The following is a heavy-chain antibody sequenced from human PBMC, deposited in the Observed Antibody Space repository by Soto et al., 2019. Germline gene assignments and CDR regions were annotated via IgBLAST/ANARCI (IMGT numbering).Heavy chain of an antibody. CDR1: KFTFTNYW. CDR3: ARVATGSYDWFDP. V-gene: IGHV3-74*01. D-gene: IGHD1-26*01. Sequence: GGSLRLSWSASKFTFTNYWMHWVRQAPGKGLMWVSRINSDGTRTAYADSVKGRFTISRDNTKDTVFLYMDDVRAEDTAVYYCARVATGSYDWFDPWGQGTLVTVSS. J-gene: IGHJ5*02. CDR2: INSDGTRT.